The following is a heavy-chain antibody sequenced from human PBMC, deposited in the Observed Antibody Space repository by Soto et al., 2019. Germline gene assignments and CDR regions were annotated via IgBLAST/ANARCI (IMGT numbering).Heavy chain of an antibody. V-gene: IGHV3-7*01. Sequence: GGSLRLSCAASGFTFSSYWMSWVRQAPGKGLEWVANIKQDGSEKYYVDSVKGRFTISRDNAKNSLYLQMNSLRAEDTAVYYCTRDSNGWFGEFCAYWGQGTLVTVSS. J-gene: IGHJ4*02. CDR2: IKQDGSEK. CDR1: GFTFSSYW. D-gene: IGHD3-10*01. CDR3: TRDSNGWFGEFCAY.